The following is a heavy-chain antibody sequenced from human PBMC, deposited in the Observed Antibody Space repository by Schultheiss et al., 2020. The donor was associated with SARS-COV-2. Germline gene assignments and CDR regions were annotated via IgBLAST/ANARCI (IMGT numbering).Heavy chain of an antibody. D-gene: IGHD3-9*01. CDR2: IRSKAYGGTT. CDR1: GFTFGDYA. CDR3: TRADQVPEVLTGEY. J-gene: IGHJ4*02. Sequence: GGSLRLSCTASGFTFGDYAMSWFRQAPGKGLEWVGFIRSKAYGGTTEYAASVKGRFTISRDDSKSIAYLQMNSLKTEDTAVYYCTRADQVPEVLTGEYWGQGTLVTVAS. V-gene: IGHV3-49*03.